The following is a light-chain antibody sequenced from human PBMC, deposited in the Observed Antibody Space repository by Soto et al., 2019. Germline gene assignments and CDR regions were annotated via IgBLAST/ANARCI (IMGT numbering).Light chain of an antibody. Sequence: SYELTQPPSVSVAPGQTARITCGGNHIGSKSVHWYQQKPGQAPVLVVYADDDRPSGIPERISGSNSGNTATLTISRVEAGDEADYYCQLWDSTRDHHVFGSGTKLTVL. CDR3: QLWDSTRDHHV. CDR1: HIGSKS. CDR2: ADD. J-gene: IGLJ1*01. V-gene: IGLV3-21*02.